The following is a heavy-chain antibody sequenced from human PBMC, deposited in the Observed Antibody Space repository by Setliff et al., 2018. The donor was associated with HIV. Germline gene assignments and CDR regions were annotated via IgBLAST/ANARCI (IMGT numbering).Heavy chain of an antibody. Sequence: PGGSLRLSCAISGFPFSDYYMSWIRQAPGKGLEWVSYISTSGSTVYYADSVKGRFTISRDNAKNSLYLQMNSLRAEDTAVYYCAKDRAGSSDYIDAFDIWGQGTMVTVSS. CDR2: ISTSGSTV. D-gene: IGHD6-25*01. V-gene: IGHV3-11*04. CDR3: AKDRAGSSDYIDAFDI. J-gene: IGHJ3*02. CDR1: GFPFSDYY.